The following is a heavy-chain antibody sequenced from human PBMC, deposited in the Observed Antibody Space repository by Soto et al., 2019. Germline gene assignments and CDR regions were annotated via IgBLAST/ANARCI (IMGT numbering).Heavy chain of an antibody. CDR2: INPDGSEK. Sequence: LRLSCAASGFTFSSFWMDWVRQAPGKGLEWVANINPDGSEKHYVDSVKGRFTISRDNARNSLYLQMRSLTAEDSALYYCSRSLNSWGQGTRVTVSS. V-gene: IGHV3-7*01. CDR1: GFTFSSFW. J-gene: IGHJ4*02. CDR3: SRSLNS.